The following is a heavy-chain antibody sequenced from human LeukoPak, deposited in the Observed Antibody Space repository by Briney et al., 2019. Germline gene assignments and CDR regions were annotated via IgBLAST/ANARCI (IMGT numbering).Heavy chain of an antibody. D-gene: IGHD3-22*01. J-gene: IGHJ4*02. CDR3: ARRGYDSSGYYYAY. V-gene: IGHV4-39*01. Sequence: SETLSLTCTVSGGSISSSSYYWGWIRQPPGKGLEWIGSIYYSGSTYYNPSLKSRVTISVDTSKNQFSLKLSSVTAADTAVYYCARRGYDSSGYYYAYWGQGTLVTVSS. CDR2: IYYSGST. CDR1: GGSISSSSYY.